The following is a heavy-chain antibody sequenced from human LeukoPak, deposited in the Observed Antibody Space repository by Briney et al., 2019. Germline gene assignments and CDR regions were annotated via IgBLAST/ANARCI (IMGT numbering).Heavy chain of an antibody. CDR1: GYTFTGYY. J-gene: IGHJ4*02. Sequence: ASVKVSCKASGYTFTGYYMHWVRQAPGQGLEWMGWIYPNSGGTNYAQKFQGRVTVTRDTSISTAYMQLSRLRSDDTAVYYCATGRGYSYGFDYWGQGTLVTAS. V-gene: IGHV1-2*02. CDR2: IYPNSGGT. D-gene: IGHD5-18*01. CDR3: ATGRGYSYGFDY.